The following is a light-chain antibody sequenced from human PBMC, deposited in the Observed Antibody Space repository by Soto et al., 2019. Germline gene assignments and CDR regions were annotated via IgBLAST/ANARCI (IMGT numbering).Light chain of an antibody. CDR3: LVEYYSVVV. J-gene: IGLJ2*01. CDR1: AGPVTTNQW. CDR2: DTS. Sequence: QAVVTQEPSLTVSPGGTVTLTCGSSAGPVTTNQWPYWFQQKPGQAPQTLIYDTSSRHPCTTARFSGSIIGGKAALTLSGAQPDDVAVYFCLVEYYSVVVFGGGTQLTVL. V-gene: IGLV7-46*01.